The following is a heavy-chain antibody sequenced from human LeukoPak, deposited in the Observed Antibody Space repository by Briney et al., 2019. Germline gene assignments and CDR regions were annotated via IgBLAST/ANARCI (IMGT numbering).Heavy chain of an antibody. D-gene: IGHD5-24*01. CDR3: ARHRSAVEMATTLFGY. J-gene: IGHJ4*02. V-gene: IGHV4-39*01. CDR2: IYYSGRT. Sequence: SETLSLTCTVSGGSISSSIYYWGWIRQPPGKGLEWIGSIYYSGRTYHNPSLKSRVTISVDTSKNQFSLKVRSVTAADTAVYYCARHRSAVEMATTLFGYWGQGTLSPSPQ. CDR1: GGSISSSIYY.